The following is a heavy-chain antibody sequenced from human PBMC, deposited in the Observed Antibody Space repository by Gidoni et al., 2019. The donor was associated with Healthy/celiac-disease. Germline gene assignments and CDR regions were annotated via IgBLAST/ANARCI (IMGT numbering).Heavy chain of an antibody. CDR1: GGSISSGGYY. D-gene: IGHD2-2*01. CDR2: IYYSGST. J-gene: IGHJ4*02. V-gene: IGHV4-31*03. Sequence: QVQLQESGPGLVKPSQTLSLTCTVSGGSISSGGYYWSWIRQPPGKGLEWIGYIYYSGSTYYTPSLKSRVTISVDTSKNQFSLKLSSVTAADTAVYYCARVIHQLPGPFDYWGQGTLVTVSS. CDR3: ARVIHQLPGPFDY.